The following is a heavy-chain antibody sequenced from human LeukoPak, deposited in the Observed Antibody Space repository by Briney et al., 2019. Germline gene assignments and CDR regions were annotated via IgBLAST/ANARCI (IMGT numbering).Heavy chain of an antibody. CDR2: ISSSSSYI. D-gene: IGHD2-15*01. CDR3: ARNEEWWSPFDY. J-gene: IGHJ4*02. Sequence: PGGSLRLSCAASGFTFSSYSMNWVRQAPGKGLEWVSSISSSSSYIYYADSVKGRFTVSRDNAKNSLYLQMNSLRAEDAAVYYCARNEEWWSPFDYWGQRTLVTVSS. V-gene: IGHV3-21*01. CDR1: GFTFSSYS.